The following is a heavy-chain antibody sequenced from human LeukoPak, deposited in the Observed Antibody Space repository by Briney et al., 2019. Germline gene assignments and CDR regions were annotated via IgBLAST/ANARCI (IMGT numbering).Heavy chain of an antibody. CDR2: ISGSGAST. V-gene: IGHV3-23*01. CDR3: AKDRDGFGTYYFDY. D-gene: IGHD5-24*01. J-gene: IGHJ4*02. CDR1: GFTFSSYS. Sequence: GGSLRLSCAASGFTFSSYSMNWVRQAPGKGLEWVSLISGSGASTFDADSVKGRFTISRDNSKDTLYLQMNSLRAEDSAVYYCAKDRDGFGTYYFDYWGQGTLVTVSS.